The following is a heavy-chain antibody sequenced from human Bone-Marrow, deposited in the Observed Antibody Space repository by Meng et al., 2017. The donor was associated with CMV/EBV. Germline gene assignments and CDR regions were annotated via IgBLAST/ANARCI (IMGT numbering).Heavy chain of an antibody. V-gene: IGHV1-2*02. CDR2: VNPHSGAA. Sequence: ASVKVSCKASGYTFTGHYLHWVRQAPGQGLEWMGWVNPHSGAAKSAQKFHGRVTMTRDTSISTVYIVLDSLTYDDTAVYYCARESFSEYQNLDPWGQGTLVTVSS. D-gene: IGHD3-3*02. CDR3: ARESFSEYQNLDP. J-gene: IGHJ5*02. CDR1: GYTFTGHY.